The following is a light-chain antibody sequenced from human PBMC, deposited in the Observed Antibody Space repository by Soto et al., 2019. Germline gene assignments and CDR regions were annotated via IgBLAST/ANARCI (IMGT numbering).Light chain of an antibody. J-gene: IGKJ1*01. CDR3: QQRYRWPET. CDR1: QSVSSY. V-gene: IGKV3-11*01. Sequence: EIVLTQSPGTLSLSPGERATLSCRASQSVSSYLAWYQQKPGQSPSLLIYDASNRATGIPARFSGSGSGTDFTLTISSLEPEDFAVYYCQQRYRWPETFG. CDR2: DAS.